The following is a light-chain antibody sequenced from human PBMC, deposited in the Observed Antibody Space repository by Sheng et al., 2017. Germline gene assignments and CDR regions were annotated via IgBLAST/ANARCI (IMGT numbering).Light chain of an antibody. V-gene: IGKV1-33*01. CDR1: QGISSY. J-gene: IGKJ2*01. CDR3: QHYDNLPYT. Sequence: DIQLTQSPSFLSASVGDRVTITCRASQGISSYLAWYQQKPGKAPKLLIYDASNLETGVPSRFSGSGSGTDFTFTISSLQPEDVATYFCQHYDNLPYTFGQGTKLEIK. CDR2: DAS.